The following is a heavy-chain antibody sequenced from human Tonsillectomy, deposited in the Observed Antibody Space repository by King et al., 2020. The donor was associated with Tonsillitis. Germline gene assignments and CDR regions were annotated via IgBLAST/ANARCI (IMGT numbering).Heavy chain of an antibody. CDR3: AKTSGIYYYAMDV. V-gene: IGHV3-30*02. J-gene: IGHJ6*02. D-gene: IGHD1-14*01. Sequence: VQLVESGGGVVQPGGSLRLSCAASGLTFSSYGMHWVRQAPGKGLEWVAFIRYDGSNKYYADSVKGRFTISRDNSKNTLYLQMNSLRAEDTAVYYCAKTSGIYYYAMDVWGQGTTVTVSS. CDR1: GLTFSSYG. CDR2: IRYDGSNK.